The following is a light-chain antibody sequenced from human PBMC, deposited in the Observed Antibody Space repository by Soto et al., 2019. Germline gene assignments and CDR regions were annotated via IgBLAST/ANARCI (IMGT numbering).Light chain of an antibody. V-gene: IGLV1-51*01. J-gene: IGLJ1*01. CDR3: GTWDSSLSVNYV. CDR1: SSNIGNNY. CDR2: DNN. Sequence: QSVLTQPPSVSAAPGQKVTIPCSGSSSNIGNNYVSWYQQLPGTAPKLLIYDNNKRPSGIPDRFSGSKSGTSATPGITGLQTGDEADYYCGTWDSSLSVNYVFGTGTKVTV.